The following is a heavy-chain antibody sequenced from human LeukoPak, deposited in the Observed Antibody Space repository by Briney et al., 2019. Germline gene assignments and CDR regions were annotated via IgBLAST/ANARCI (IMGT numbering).Heavy chain of an antibody. D-gene: IGHD1-26*01. J-gene: IGHJ4*02. CDR1: GGSISSSNW. V-gene: IGHV4-4*02. Sequence: NPSETLSLTCAVSGGSISSSNWWSWVRQPPGKGLEWIGEIYHSGSTNYNPSLKSRVTISVDKPKNQFSLKLSSVTAADTAVYYCAREPLLGIVEIWGQGTLVTVSS. CDR3: AREPLLGIVEI. CDR2: IYHSGST.